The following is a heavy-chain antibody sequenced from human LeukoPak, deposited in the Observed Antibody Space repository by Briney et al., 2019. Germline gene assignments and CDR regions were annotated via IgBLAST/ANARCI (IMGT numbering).Heavy chain of an antibody. CDR2: IKPEGSEK. D-gene: IGHD5/OR15-5a*01. Sequence: GGSLRLSCAASGFTFTNYWMSWVRQAPGKGLEWVANIKPEGSEKYFVDSVKGRFTISRDNPKKSLYLQMNSLRAEDTAIYYCARDVSVSGMDVWGQGTTVTVSS. CDR1: GFTFTNYW. J-gene: IGHJ6*02. CDR3: ARDVSVSGMDV. V-gene: IGHV3-7*01.